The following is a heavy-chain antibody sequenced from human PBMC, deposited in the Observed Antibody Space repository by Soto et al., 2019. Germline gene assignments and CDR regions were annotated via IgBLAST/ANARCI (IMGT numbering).Heavy chain of an antibody. CDR2: ISSNSAYI. CDR1: GFTFRSFT. J-gene: IGHJ5*02. V-gene: IGHV3-21*01. D-gene: IGHD1-1*01. Sequence: GGSRRLSCAASGFTFRSFTMNWVRQAPGKGLEWVSTISSNSAYIYYTDALRGRFTISRDNAKNSLHLQMNSLRAEDTAVYYCKRDASRDNSAPGWVDPWGPGTLVTVSS. CDR3: KRDASRDNSAPGWVDP.